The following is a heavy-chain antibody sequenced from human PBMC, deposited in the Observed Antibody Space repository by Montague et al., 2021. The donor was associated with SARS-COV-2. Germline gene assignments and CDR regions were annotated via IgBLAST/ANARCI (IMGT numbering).Heavy chain of an antibody. CDR3: ARRTYDILTGYDYGMDV. Sequence: PALVKPTQTLTLTCTFSGFSLSTSGMRVSWIRQPPGKALEWLARIDWDDDKYYSTSLKTRLTISKDTSKNQVVLTVTNMDPVDTATYYCARRTYDILTGYDYGMDVWGQGTTVTVSS. J-gene: IGHJ6*02. D-gene: IGHD3-9*01. CDR1: GFSLSTSGMR. CDR2: IDWDDDK. V-gene: IGHV2-70*04.